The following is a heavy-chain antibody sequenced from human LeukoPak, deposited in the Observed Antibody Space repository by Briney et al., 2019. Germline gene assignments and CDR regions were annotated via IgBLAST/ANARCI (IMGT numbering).Heavy chain of an antibody. J-gene: IGHJ3*02. CDR1: GFTFSSYS. D-gene: IGHD3-10*01. V-gene: IGHV3-21*01. Sequence: PGGSLRLSCAAPGFTFSSYSMNWVRQAPGKGLEWVSSISSSSSYIYYADSVKGRFTISRDNAKNSLYLQMNSLRAEDTAVYYCARAAGGLAHDAFDIWGQGTMVTVSS. CDR3: ARAAGGLAHDAFDI. CDR2: ISSSSSYI.